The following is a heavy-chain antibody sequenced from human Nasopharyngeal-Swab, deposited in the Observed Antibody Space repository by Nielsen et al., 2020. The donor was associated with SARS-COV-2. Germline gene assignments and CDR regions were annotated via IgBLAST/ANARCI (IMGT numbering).Heavy chain of an antibody. CDR3: ARGVDWNYDY. D-gene: IGHD1-1*01. Sequence: GSLRLSCAVYDGSFSGYYWSWIRQPPGKGLEWIGEINHSGSTNYNPPLKSRVTISVDTSKNQFSLKLSSVTAADTAVYYCARGVDWNYDYWGQGTLVTVSS. CDR2: INHSGST. J-gene: IGHJ4*02. V-gene: IGHV4-34*01. CDR1: DGSFSGYY.